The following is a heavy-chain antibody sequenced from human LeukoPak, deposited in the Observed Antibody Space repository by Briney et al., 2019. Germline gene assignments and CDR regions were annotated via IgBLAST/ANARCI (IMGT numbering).Heavy chain of an antibody. J-gene: IGHJ6*02. CDR3: ARVPHYYYYGMDV. CDR2: IYYSGST. Sequence: SETLSLTCTVSGGSLSSYYWSWIRQPPGKGLEWIGYIYYSGSTNYNPSLKSRVTISVDTSKNQFSLKLSSVTAADTAVYYCARVPHYYYYGMDVWGQGTTVTVSS. V-gene: IGHV4-59*01. CDR1: GGSLSSYY.